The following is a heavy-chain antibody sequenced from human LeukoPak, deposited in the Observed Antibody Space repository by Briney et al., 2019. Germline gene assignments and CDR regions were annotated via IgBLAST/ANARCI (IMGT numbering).Heavy chain of an antibody. Sequence: PGGSLSLSCAASGFTFDDYGMSWVRQAPGKGLEWVSFINRNGGSTGYADSVKGRFTISRANAKNSLYLQMNSLRAEDTALYYCAKDLGPWAAGTYDAFDIWGQGTMVTVSS. CDR1: GFTFDDYG. D-gene: IGHD6-13*01. CDR3: AKDLGPWAAGTYDAFDI. V-gene: IGHV3-20*04. J-gene: IGHJ3*02. CDR2: INRNGGST.